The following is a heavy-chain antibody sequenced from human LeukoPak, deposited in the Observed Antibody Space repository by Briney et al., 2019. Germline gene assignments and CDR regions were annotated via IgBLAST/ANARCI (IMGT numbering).Heavy chain of an antibody. CDR1: AGSISSGGYY. CDR3: ASRGRLRYFDWSYWYFDL. D-gene: IGHD3-9*01. J-gene: IGHJ2*01. CDR2: IYYSGST. Sequence: SQSLSLTCTVSAGSISSGGYYWSWIRQHPGKGLEWVGSIYYSGSTYYNPSLKSRVTISVDTSKNQFSLKLSSVTAAAAAVYYCASRGRLRYFDWSYWYFDLWGRGTLVTVSS. V-gene: IGHV4-31*03.